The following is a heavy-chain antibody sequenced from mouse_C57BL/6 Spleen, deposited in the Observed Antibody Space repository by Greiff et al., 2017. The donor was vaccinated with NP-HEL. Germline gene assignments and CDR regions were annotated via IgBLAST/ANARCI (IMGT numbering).Heavy chain of an antibody. CDR2: INPNYGTT. Sequence: VQLQQSGPELVKPGASVKISCKASGYSFTGYYMNWVKQSPEKSLEWIGVINPNYGTTSYNQKFKGKATLTVDQSSSTAYMQLNSLTSEDAAVYYCARWGYGNYEGMDYWGQGTSVTVSS. V-gene: IGHV1-39*01. D-gene: IGHD2-10*02. CDR1: GYSFTGYY. CDR3: ARWGYGNYEGMDY. J-gene: IGHJ4*01.